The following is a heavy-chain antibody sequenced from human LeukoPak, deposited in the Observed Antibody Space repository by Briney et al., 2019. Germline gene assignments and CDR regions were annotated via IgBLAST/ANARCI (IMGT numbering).Heavy chain of an antibody. D-gene: IGHD6-13*01. V-gene: IGHV4-59*01. CDR2: IYHSGST. J-gene: IGHJ4*02. CDR3: ARNSYSSSWYGPFDY. CDR1: GASITNYY. Sequence: PSETLSLTCTVSGASITNYYWNWIRQPPGKGLEWIGYIYHSGSTNYNPSLMSRVTISVDTSKNHFSLELNSVTAADTAVYYCARNSYSSSWYGPFDYWGQGTLVTVSS.